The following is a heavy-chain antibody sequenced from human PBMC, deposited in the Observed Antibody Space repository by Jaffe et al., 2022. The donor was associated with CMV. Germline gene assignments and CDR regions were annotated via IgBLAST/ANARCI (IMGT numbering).Heavy chain of an antibody. D-gene: IGHD1-26*01. V-gene: IGHV3-21*01. Sequence: EVQLVESGGGLVKPGGSLRLSCAASGFTFSSYSMNWVRQAPGKGLEWVSSISSSSSYIYYADSVKGRFTISRDNAKNSLYLQMNSLRAEDTAVYYCARKGNSGLYYYYGMDVWGQGTTVTVSS. CDR1: GFTFSSYS. CDR3: ARKGNSGLYYYYGMDV. J-gene: IGHJ6*02. CDR2: ISSSSSYI.